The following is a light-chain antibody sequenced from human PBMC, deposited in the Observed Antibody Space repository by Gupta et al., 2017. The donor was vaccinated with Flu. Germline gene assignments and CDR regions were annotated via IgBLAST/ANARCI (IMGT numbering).Light chain of an antibody. CDR3: QAWDSGTVV. V-gene: IGLV3-1*01. Sequence: TCSGDKLGHKFACWFQQKPGQSPLLVIYQDTKRPSGIPERFSGSNSGNTATLTISGTQAGDEADYYCQAWDSGTVVFGGGTKLAVL. CDR1: KLGHKF. CDR2: QDT. J-gene: IGLJ2*01.